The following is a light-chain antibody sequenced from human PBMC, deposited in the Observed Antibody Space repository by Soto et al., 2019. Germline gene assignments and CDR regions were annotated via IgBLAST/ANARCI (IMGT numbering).Light chain of an antibody. CDR2: DTI. J-gene: IGKJ4*01. CDR1: QSVSSY. CDR3: QQRSNWPPLT. Sequence: EIVLTQSPATLSLSPGERATLSCRASQSVSSYLAWYQQKPGQAPRLLIYDTIHRATGIPARFSGSGSGTDFTLTISSLEPEDFAVYYCQQRSNWPPLTFGGGTNVEI. V-gene: IGKV3-11*01.